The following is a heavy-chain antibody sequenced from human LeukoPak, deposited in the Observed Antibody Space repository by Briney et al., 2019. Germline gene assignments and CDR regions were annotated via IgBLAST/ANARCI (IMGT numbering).Heavy chain of an antibody. V-gene: IGHV3-33*01. CDR2: IWYDGSNK. CDR1: GFTFSSSG. CDR3: ARERDRGRTSPYFDS. D-gene: IGHD3-16*01. J-gene: IGHJ4*02. Sequence: GGSLRLSCAASGFTFSSSGMHWVRQAPGKGLEWVAVIWYDGSNKYYADSVKGRFTISRDNSKNTLYLQMNSLRAEDTAVYYCARERDRGRTSPYFDSWGQGTLVPVSS.